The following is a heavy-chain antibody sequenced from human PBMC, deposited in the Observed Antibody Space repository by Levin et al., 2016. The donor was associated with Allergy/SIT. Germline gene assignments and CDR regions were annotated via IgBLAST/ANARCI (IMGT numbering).Heavy chain of an antibody. CDR3: ASDGEGFDF. CDR2: INPDGSEK. CDR1: GFTFSTFW. J-gene: IGHJ3*01. Sequence: GESLKISCAASGFTFSTFWMTWVRQAPGKGLEWVADINPDGSEKYYVDSVKGRFTISRDNAKNSLSLQMNSLRAEDTAVYYCASDGEGFDFWGQGTMVTVSS. D-gene: IGHD7-27*01. V-gene: IGHV3-7*01.